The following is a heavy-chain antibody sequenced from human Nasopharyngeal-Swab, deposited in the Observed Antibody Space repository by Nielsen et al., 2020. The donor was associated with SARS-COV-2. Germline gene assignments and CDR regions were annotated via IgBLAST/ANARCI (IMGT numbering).Heavy chain of an antibody. Sequence: SETLSLTFTVSGGSISSYYWSWIRQPPGKGLEWIGYIYYSGSTNYNPSPKSRVTISVDTSKNQFSLKLSSVTAADTAVYYCARETPSWTGGGAFDIWGQGTMVTVSS. J-gene: IGHJ3*02. V-gene: IGHV4-59*01. CDR2: IYYSGST. D-gene: IGHD6-13*01. CDR1: GGSISSYY. CDR3: ARETPSWTGGGAFDI.